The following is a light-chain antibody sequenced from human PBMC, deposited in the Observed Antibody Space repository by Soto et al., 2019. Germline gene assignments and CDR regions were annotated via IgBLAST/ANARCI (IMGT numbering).Light chain of an antibody. V-gene: IGLV2-8*01. CDR2: EVN. CDR1: SSDVGNYNY. CDR3: SSYAGTNKV. Sequence: QSALTQPPSASGSPGQSVTISCTGTSSDVGNYNYVSWYQQHPNKATKLMIYEVNKRPSGVPDRFSGSKSGNTASLTVSGLQPEDEADYYCSSYAGTNKVFGGGTKLTFL. J-gene: IGLJ3*02.